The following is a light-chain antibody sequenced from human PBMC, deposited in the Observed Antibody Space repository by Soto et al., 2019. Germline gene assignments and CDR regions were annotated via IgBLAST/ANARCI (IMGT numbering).Light chain of an antibody. CDR2: AAS. Sequence: DIQMTQSPSSLSASVGDRVTITCRASQSISRYLNWYQQKPGKAPKLLIYAASSLQSGVPSRFSGSGSGTDGTITISSLKNEDCSTYDCQQSYSSTRTFGQGTKVDIK. CDR1: QSISRY. J-gene: IGKJ1*01. V-gene: IGKV1-39*01. CDR3: QQSYSSTRT.